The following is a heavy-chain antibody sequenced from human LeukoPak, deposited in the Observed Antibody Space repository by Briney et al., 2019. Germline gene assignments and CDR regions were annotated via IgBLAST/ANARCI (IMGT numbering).Heavy chain of an antibody. CDR2: IYTTGST. J-gene: IGHJ5*02. Sequence: ASETLSLTCTVSGGSISSYYWTWIRQPAGKGLEWIGRIYTTGSTNYNPSLNSRVTMSVDTSKNQFSLKLSSVTAADTAVYYCASTYYYDSSGYYSQLNWFDPWGQGTLVTVSS. V-gene: IGHV4-4*07. CDR1: GGSISSYY. D-gene: IGHD3-22*01. CDR3: ASTYYYDSSGYYSQLNWFDP.